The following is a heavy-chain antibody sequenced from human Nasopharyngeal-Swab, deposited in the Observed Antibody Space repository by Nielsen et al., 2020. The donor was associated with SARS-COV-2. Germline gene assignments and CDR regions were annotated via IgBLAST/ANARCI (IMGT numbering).Heavy chain of an antibody. Sequence: SETLSLTCTVSGGSISSYYWSWIRQPPGKGLEWIGYIYYSGSTNYNPPLKSRVTISIDTSKNQFSLKLNSVTAADTAVYYCARIGCSGGSCYCDYWGQGTLVTVSS. CDR3: ARIGCSGGSCYCDY. D-gene: IGHD2-15*01. V-gene: IGHV4-59*01. J-gene: IGHJ4*02. CDR2: IYYSGST. CDR1: GGSISSYY.